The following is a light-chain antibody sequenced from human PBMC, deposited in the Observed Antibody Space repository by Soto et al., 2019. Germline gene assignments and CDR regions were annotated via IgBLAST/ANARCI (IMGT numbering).Light chain of an antibody. Sequence: EIVLTQSPATLSLSPGERATLSCRASQSVGTYFAWYQQKPGQAPRLLIYDSSNRATGIPARFSGSGSGTDFTLTISSLAPEDFAVYYCQQHSDWPSTVGGGTKVEIK. CDR1: QSVGTY. J-gene: IGKJ4*01. V-gene: IGKV3-11*01. CDR2: DSS. CDR3: QQHSDWPST.